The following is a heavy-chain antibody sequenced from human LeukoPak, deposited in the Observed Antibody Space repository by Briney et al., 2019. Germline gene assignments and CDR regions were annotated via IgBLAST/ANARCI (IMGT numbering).Heavy chain of an antibody. D-gene: IGHD6-6*01. J-gene: IGHJ4*02. CDR2: INPTGGT. Sequence: GASVEVSCKASGYTFTGHYLNWVRQAPGQGLEWMGWINPTGGTTYAQKFLDRVTMTRDTSINTAYMELSGLRSDDTAVYYCARDVGWSSSHWGRGTLVTVSS. CDR3: ARDVGWSSSH. V-gene: IGHV1-2*02. CDR1: GYTFTGHY.